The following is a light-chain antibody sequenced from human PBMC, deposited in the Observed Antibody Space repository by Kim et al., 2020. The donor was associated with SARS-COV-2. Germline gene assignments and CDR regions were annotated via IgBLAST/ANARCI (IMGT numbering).Light chain of an antibody. CDR1: QSIGTS. CDR3: QQYNNWFPYT. V-gene: IGKV3-15*01. J-gene: IGKJ2*01. CDR2: GAS. Sequence: SPARTALLSCRASQSIGTSLAWDHQKPGQATRLLIYGASTRDTGVPARISGSASGSDFTLTISTLQSEDFGIYYCQQYNNWFPYTFGQGTKLEI.